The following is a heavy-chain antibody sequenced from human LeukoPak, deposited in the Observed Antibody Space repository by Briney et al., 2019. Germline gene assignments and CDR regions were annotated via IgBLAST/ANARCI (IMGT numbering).Heavy chain of an antibody. J-gene: IGHJ4*02. CDR2: INAGNGNT. V-gene: IGHV1-3*01. CDR1: GYTFTSYA. CDR3: ARGPTLLRYFDWLGY. Sequence: ASVKVSCKASGYTFTSYAMHWVHQAPGQRLEWMGWINAGNGNTKYSQKFQGRVTITRDTSASTAYMELSSLRSEDTAVYYCARGPTLLRYFDWLGYWGQGTLVTVSS. D-gene: IGHD3-9*01.